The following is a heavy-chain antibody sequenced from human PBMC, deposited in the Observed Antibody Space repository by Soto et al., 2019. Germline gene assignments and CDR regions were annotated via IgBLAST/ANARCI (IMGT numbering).Heavy chain of an antibody. J-gene: IGHJ6*02. CDR3: ARGQTTVATGSVYYYGLDV. Sequence: SVKVSCKASGGTFSISAISWVRQAPGQGLEWMGGIIPIFGTANYAQKFQGRVTITADESTSTAYMELSSLRSEDTAVYYCARGQTTVATGSVYYYGLDVWGQGTTVTVSS. V-gene: IGHV1-69*13. CDR2: IIPIFGTA. D-gene: IGHD4-4*01. CDR1: GGTFSISA.